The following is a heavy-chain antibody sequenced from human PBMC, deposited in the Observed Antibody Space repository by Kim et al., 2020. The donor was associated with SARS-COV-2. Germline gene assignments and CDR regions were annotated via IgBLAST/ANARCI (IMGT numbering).Heavy chain of an antibody. V-gene: IGHV3-7*01. CDR3: AREPVVPAAMIHFDY. D-gene: IGHD2-2*01. CDR1: GFTFSSYW. J-gene: IGHJ4*02. Sequence: GGSLRLSCAASGFTFSSYWMSRVRQAPGKGLEWVANIKQDGSEKYYVDSVKGRFTISRDNAKNSLYLQMNSLRAEDTAVYYCAREPVVPAAMIHFDYWGQGTLVTVSS. CDR2: IKQDGSEK.